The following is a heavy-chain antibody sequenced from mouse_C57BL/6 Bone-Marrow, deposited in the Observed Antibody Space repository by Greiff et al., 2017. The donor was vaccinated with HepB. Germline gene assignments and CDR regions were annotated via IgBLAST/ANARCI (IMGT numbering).Heavy chain of an antibody. D-gene: IGHD2-3*01. CDR2: IAPTDSYT. CDR3: ARQVLGGYYDY. Sequence: QVQLQQPGAELVMPGASVKLSCKASGYTFTSYWMHWVKQRPGQGLEWIGEIAPTDSYTNYNQKFKGKSTLTVDKSSSTAYMQLSSLTSGDSAVYYCARQVLGGYYDYWGQGTTLTVSS. J-gene: IGHJ2*01. V-gene: IGHV1-69*01. CDR1: GYTFTSYW.